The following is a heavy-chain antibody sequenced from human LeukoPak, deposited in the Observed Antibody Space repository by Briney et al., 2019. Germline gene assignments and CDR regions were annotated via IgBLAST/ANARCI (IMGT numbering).Heavy chain of an antibody. V-gene: IGHV5-51*01. CDR3: ERLPGIVATIERYFDY. CDR1: GYSFNSYW. CDR2: IYPGDSDT. Sequence: GESLKVSCKGSGYSFNSYWIGWVRQMPGKGLEWMGIIYPGDSDTRYSPSFQGQVTISADKSISTAYLQWSSLKASDTAMYYCERLPGIVATIERYFDYWGQGTLVTVSS. J-gene: IGHJ4*02. D-gene: IGHD5-12*01.